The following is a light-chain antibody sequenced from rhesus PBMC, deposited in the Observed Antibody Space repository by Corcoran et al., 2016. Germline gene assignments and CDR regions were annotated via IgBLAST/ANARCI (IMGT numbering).Light chain of an antibody. Sequence: DVVMTQSPLSLPITPGQPASISCRSSQSLVHSNGNTYLSWYQQKPGQPPRRLINPVSNLDSGVPDRYSGMGAGTDFTMKISKVEAEDVWFYCCGQGTTVPYSFGQGTKVEIK. CDR3: GQGTTVPYS. V-gene: IGKV2-65*01. CDR2: PVS. J-gene: IGKJ2*01. CDR1: QSLVHSNGNTY.